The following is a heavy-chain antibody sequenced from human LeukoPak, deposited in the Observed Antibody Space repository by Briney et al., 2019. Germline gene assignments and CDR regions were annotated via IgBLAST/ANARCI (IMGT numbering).Heavy chain of an antibody. CDR2: INPSGGST. D-gene: IGHD2-2*01. CDR1: GYTFTSYY. Sequence: ASVKVSCKASGYTFTSYYMHWVRQAPGQGLEWMGIINPSGGSTSYAQKFQGRVTRTRDTSTSTVYMELSSLRSEDTAVYYCARETDIVVVPAASERWFDPWGQGTLVTVSS. V-gene: IGHV1-46*03. J-gene: IGHJ5*02. CDR3: ARETDIVVVPAASERWFDP.